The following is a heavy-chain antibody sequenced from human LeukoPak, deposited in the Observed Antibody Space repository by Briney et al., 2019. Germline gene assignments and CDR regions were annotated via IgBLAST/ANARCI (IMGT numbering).Heavy chain of an antibody. J-gene: IGHJ5*02. CDR3: ATNHCSGGSCYPGWFDP. CDR2: IYTSGST. CDR1: GGSISSGSYY. Sequence: SETLSLTCTVSGGSISSGSYYWSWIRQPAGKGLEWIGRIYTSGSTNYNPSLKSRVTISVDTSKNQFSLKLSSVTAADTAVYYCATNHCSGGSCYPGWFDPWGQGTLVTVSS. D-gene: IGHD2-15*01. V-gene: IGHV4-61*02.